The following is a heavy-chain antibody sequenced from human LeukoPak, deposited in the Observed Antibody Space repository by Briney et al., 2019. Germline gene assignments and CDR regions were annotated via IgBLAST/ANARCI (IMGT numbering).Heavy chain of an antibody. Sequence: GGSLRLSCAAPGFTFSSYEMNWVRQAPGKGLEWVANIKQDGSEKYYVDSVKGRFTISRDNAKNSLYLQMNSLRAEDTAVYYCAREKGTMIRAMAFEMWGQGTMVTVSS. D-gene: IGHD3-10*01. V-gene: IGHV3-7*01. J-gene: IGHJ3*02. CDR3: AREKGTMIRAMAFEM. CDR1: GFTFSSYE. CDR2: IKQDGSEK.